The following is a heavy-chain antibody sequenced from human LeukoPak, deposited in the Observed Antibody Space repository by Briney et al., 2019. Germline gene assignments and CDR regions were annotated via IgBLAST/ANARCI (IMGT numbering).Heavy chain of an antibody. CDR2: ICYSGSS. D-gene: IGHD3-3*01. V-gene: IGHV4-39*01. Sequence: SETLSLTCTVSGGSISSGRYFWGWIRHPPGKGLEWIGTICYSGSSYHNPFLKSRVPISVDTFRNHVSLTLSSVTAAEPAGYYCARHVGGSRYYDFWSGYYSDYWGQGTLVTVSS. CDR1: GGSISSGRYF. J-gene: IGHJ4*02. CDR3: ARHVGGSRYYDFWSGYYSDY.